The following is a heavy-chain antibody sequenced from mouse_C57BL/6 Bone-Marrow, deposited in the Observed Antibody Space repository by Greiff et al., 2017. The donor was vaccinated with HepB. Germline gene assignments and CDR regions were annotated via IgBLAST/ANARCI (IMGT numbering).Heavy chain of an antibody. CDR3: ARVTTVVSWYFDV. Sequence: VESGGGLVKPGGSLKLSCAASGFTFSSYAMSWVRQTPEKRLEWVATISDGGSYTYYPDNVKGRFTISRDNAKNNLYLQMSHLKSEDTAMYYCARVTTVVSWYFDVWGTGTTVTVSS. J-gene: IGHJ1*03. V-gene: IGHV5-4*01. CDR1: GFTFSSYA. CDR2: ISDGGSYT. D-gene: IGHD1-1*01.